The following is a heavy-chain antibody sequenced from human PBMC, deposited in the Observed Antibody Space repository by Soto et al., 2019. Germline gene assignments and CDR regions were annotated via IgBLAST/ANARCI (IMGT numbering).Heavy chain of an antibody. J-gene: IGHJ4*02. Sequence: SETLSLTCTVSGGSISSSSYYWGWIRQPPGKGLEWIANIYYSGSTYYDPSLQSRATISVDTSKNQFSLRLSSVTAADTAVYYCARRGAARQFDYWGQGTQVTVSS. CDR3: ARRGAARQFDY. V-gene: IGHV4-39*01. CDR1: GGSISSSSYY. CDR2: IYYSGST. D-gene: IGHD6-6*01.